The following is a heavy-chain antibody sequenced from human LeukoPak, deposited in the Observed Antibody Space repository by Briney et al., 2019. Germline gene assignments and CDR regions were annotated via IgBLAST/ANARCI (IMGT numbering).Heavy chain of an antibody. V-gene: IGHV3-30-3*01. CDR1: GFTFSSYA. J-gene: IGHJ4*02. Sequence: GGSLRLSCTASGFTFSSYAMHWVRQAPGKGLQWLALTSDDGSTKYYADSVKGRFTISRDNSQNTLFLQMNSLRAEETAMYYCARAPGGFHGDFSPIAYWGQGTLVTVSS. CDR3: ARAPGGFHGDFSPIAY. D-gene: IGHD4-17*01. CDR2: TSDDGSTK.